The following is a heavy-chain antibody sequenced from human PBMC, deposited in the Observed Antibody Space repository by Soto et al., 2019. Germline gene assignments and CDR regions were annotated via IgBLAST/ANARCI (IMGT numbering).Heavy chain of an antibody. Sequence: SQTVSLTRGLPVGSVSSNTAAWHCIRQSPSRGLYWLRTTYYRSKGYNDSAVSVKSRININPDTSKNQFSLQLNSVTPEDTAVYYCARDRYDILSGYYTAFDYWGQGTMVTVSS. CDR3: ARDRYDILSGYYTAFDY. V-gene: IGHV6-1*01. J-gene: IGHJ4*02. D-gene: IGHD3-9*01. CDR1: VGSVSSNTAA. CDR2: TYYRSKGYN.